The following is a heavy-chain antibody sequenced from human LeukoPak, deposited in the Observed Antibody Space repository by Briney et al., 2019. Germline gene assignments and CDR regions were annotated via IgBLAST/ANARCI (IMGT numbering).Heavy chain of an antibody. J-gene: IGHJ4*02. CDR3: ARVAHCSSTTCYQGIFDY. Sequence: PSETLSLTCTVSGGSISSYYWSWIRQPPGKGLEWMGHIYYSGSTNYNPSLKSRVTISVDTSKNLFSLKLSSVTAADTAVYYCARVAHCSSTTCYQGIFDYWGQGTLVTVSS. D-gene: IGHD2-2*01. CDR1: GGSISSYY. CDR2: IYYSGST. V-gene: IGHV4-59*01.